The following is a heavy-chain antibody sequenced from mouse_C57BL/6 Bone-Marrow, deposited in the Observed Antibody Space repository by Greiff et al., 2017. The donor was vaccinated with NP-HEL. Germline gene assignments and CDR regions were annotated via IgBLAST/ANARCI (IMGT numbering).Heavy chain of an antibody. D-gene: IGHD6-2*01. Sequence: QVQLQQSGAELVRPGASVKLSCKASGYTFTDYYINWVKQRPGQGLEWIARIYPGSGNTYYNEKFKGKATLTAEKSSSTAYMQLSSLTSEDSAVYFCAWVWSHGGYFDVWGTGTTVTVSS. CDR2: IYPGSGNT. CDR3: AWVWSHGGYFDV. CDR1: GYTFTDYY. J-gene: IGHJ1*03. V-gene: IGHV1-76*01.